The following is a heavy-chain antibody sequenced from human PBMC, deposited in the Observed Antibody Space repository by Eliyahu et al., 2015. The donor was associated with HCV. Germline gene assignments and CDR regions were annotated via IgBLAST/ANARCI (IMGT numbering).Heavy chain of an antibody. CDR2: INTAGDP. D-gene: IGHD4-17*01. Sequence: EVQLVESGGGLVQPGGSLRLSCAASGFTFSNYDMHWVRQAPGKGLGWVSGINTAGDPYYPGSVKGRFTISRENAKNSLYLQMNSLRAGDTAVYYCARGSPYDYGDGPQLYFDYWGQGTLVTVSS. J-gene: IGHJ4*02. V-gene: IGHV3-13*05. CDR1: GFTFSNYD. CDR3: ARGSPYDYGDGPQLYFDY.